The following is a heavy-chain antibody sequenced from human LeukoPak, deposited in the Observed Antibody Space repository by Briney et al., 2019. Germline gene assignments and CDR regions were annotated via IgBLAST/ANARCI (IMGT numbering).Heavy chain of an antibody. V-gene: IGHV3-53*01. CDR3: ASPTPTTVITIPGDYYYGMDV. CDR2: IYSGGST. J-gene: IGHJ6*02. CDR1: GSTVSSNY. D-gene: IGHD3-3*01. Sequence: GGSLRLSCAASGSTVSSNYMSWVRQAPGKGLEWVSVIYSGGSTYCADSVKGRFTISRDNSKNTLYLQMNSLRAEDTAVYYCASPTPTTVITIPGDYYYGMDVWGQGTTVTVSS.